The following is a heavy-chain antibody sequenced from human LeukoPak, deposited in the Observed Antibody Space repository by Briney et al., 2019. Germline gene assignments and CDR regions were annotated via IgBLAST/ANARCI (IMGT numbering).Heavy chain of an antibody. CDR3: ARGVRDTVGWDHLDS. CDR1: GGSISTHY. J-gene: IGHJ4*02. D-gene: IGHD6-19*01. V-gene: IGHV4-4*07. CDR2: IYSSGST. Sequence: PSETLSLTCTVSGGSISTHYYSWIRQPAGKGLEWIGLIYSSGSTNYNPSLKSRPTMSIDTSKNQFSLKLNSVTVADTAVYYCARGVRDTVGWDHLDSWRQGTLVTVSS.